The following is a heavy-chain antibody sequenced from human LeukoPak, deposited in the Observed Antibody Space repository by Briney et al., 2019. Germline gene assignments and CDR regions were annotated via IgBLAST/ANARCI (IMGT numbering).Heavy chain of an antibody. CDR2: IIPIFGTA. V-gene: IGHV1-69*06. CDR1: GGTFSSYA. J-gene: IGHJ4*02. Sequence: SVKVSCKASGGTFSSYAISWVRQAPGQGLEWMGGIIPIFGTANYAQKFRGRVTITADKSTRTAYMELSSLRSDDTAVDDWARDKDSSAPHHLDYSGQGNPVTVSS. CDR3: ARDKDSSAPHHLDY.